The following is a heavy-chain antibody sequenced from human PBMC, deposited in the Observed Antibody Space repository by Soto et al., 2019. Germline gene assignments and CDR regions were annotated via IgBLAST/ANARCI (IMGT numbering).Heavy chain of an antibody. CDR3: ASLTGNTRYFDY. CDR2: IYYSGGT. Sequence: QLQMQESGPGLVRPSETLSLTCTVSGGSISTSSYYWAWIRQPPGKGLEWIGSIYYSGGTYYNPSLKSRVTISVDTSKNQFSLKLSSVTAADTAVYYCASLTGNTRYFDYWGQGTLVTVSS. V-gene: IGHV4-39*01. J-gene: IGHJ4*02. CDR1: GGSISTSSYY.